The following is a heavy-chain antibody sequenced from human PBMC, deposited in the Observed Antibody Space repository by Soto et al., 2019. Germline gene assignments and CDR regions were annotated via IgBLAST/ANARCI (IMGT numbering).Heavy chain of an antibody. CDR3: AGAPNWAYFDF. J-gene: IGHJ4*02. Sequence: PGGSLRLSCAASGFTFTNYWMSWVRQAPGKGLEWVANIKQDGSEKYYVDSVKGRFTISRDTSKNQFSLKLSSVTAADTAVYYCAGAPNWAYFDFWGLGTLVTVSS. V-gene: IGHV3-7*03. CDR1: GFTFTNYW. D-gene: IGHD7-27*01. CDR2: IKQDGSEK.